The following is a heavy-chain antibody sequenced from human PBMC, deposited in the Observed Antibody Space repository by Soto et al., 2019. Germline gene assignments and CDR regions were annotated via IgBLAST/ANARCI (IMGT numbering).Heavy chain of an antibody. CDR2: INPETGGT. CDR3: ARERFQVISDGMDV. CDR1: GYSFTGYY. Sequence: ASVKVSCKASGYSFTGYYVHWVREAPGQGLEWMGWINPETGGTSYAQKFQGRVTLSRDTSINTAYLELSSLRFDDAAVYFCARERFQVISDGMDVWGQGTTVTVSS. J-gene: IGHJ6*02. V-gene: IGHV1-2*02. D-gene: IGHD2-21*01.